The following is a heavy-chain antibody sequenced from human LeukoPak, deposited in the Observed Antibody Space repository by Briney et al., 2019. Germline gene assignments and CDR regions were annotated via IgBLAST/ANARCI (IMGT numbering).Heavy chain of an antibody. J-gene: IGHJ5*01. CDR3: ARAISSYDFWSGYYTSEDTSLDS. D-gene: IGHD3-3*01. CDR2: IYSSGST. Sequence: SETLSLTCTVSGGSVSNSSYFWGWIRQPPGKGLEWIGSIYSSGSTYYNPSLKSRVTISVDTSKNHFSLKLSSVTAADTAVYYCARAISSYDFWSGYYTSEDTSLDSWGQGTLVTVSS. CDR1: GGSVSNSSYF. V-gene: IGHV4-39*07.